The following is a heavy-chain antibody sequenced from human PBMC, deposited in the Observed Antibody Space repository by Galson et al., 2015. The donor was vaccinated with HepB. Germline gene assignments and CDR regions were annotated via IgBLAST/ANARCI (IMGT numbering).Heavy chain of an antibody. D-gene: IGHD6-19*01. J-gene: IGHJ6*02. V-gene: IGHV1-18*01. CDR2: ISAYNGNT. CDR3: AGDRGAGSSGWFYYYYYGMEV. CDR1: GYTFTSYG. Sequence: SVKVSCKASGYTFTSYGISWVRQAPGQGLEWMGWISAYNGNTNYAQKLQGRVTMTTDTSTSTAYMELRSLRSDDTAVYYCAGDRGAGSSGWFYYYYYGMEVWGQGTTVTVSS.